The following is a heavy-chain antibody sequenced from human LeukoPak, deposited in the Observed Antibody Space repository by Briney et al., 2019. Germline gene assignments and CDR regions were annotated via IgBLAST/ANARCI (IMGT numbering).Heavy chain of an antibody. J-gene: IGHJ5*01. CDR2: INPNSGGT. D-gene: IGHD3-22*01. Sequence: EASVKVSCKASGYTFTAYYIHWVRRAPGQGLEWLGWINPNSGGTNYGPKFQGRVTMTRDTSISTAYMELSRLRSDDTAIYFCARDRSIGGWFESWGQGTLVTVSS. CDR1: GYTFTAYY. V-gene: IGHV1-2*02. CDR3: ARDRSIGGWFES.